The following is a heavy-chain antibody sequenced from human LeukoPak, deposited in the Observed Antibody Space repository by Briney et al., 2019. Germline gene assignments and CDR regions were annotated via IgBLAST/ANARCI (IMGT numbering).Heavy chain of an antibody. CDR3: ARGSALYYYYMDV. D-gene: IGHD6-25*01. V-gene: IGHV4-4*09. CDR1: GGSISSYY. J-gene: IGHJ6*03. CDR2: GST. Sequence: PSETLSLTCTVSGGSISSYYWSWIRQSPGKGLEWIGGSTEYNPSLKSRVTISVDTSKNQFSLKLSSVTAADTAVYYCARGSALYYYYMDVWGKGTTVTVSS.